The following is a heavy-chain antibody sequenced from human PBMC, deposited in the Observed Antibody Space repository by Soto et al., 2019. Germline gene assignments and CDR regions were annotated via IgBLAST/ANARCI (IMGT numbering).Heavy chain of an antibody. CDR3: AKISGYPYGYPFAI. Sequence: EAQLLESGGGSVQPGGSLRLSCAASGFTLSSYAMSWVRQAPGKGLEWVSGISGSGESTYYADSVSGRFTISRDISKSTPYLQVSNLRAEDTALYYCAKISGYPYGYPFAIWGQGTMVTVSS. V-gene: IGHV3-23*01. J-gene: IGHJ3*02. CDR2: ISGSGEST. D-gene: IGHD5-18*01. CDR1: GFTLSSYA.